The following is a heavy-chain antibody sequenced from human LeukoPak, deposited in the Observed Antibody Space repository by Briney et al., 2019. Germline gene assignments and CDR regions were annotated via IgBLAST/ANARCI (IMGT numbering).Heavy chain of an antibody. J-gene: IGHJ4*02. D-gene: IGHD3-10*01. CDR1: GFTFSSYA. Sequence: GGSLRLSCAASGFTFSSYAMSWVRQAPGKGLEWVSAISGSGGSTYYADSVKGRFTIPRDNSKNTLYPQMNSLRAEDTAVYYCAKGGDYYGSGSYRWGYFDYWGQGTLVTVSS. V-gene: IGHV3-23*01. CDR2: ISGSGGST. CDR3: AKGGDYYGSGSYRWGYFDY.